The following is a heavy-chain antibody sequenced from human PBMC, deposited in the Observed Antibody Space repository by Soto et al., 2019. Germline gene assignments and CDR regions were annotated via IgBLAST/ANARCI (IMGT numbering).Heavy chain of an antibody. CDR3: ARGPGGPDGPGDY. J-gene: IGHJ4*02. D-gene: IGHD2-15*01. CDR1: GYTFTSYA. CDR2: INAGKGNR. V-gene: IGHV1-3*01. Sequence: QVQLVQSGAEVKKPGASVKVSCKASGYTFTSYAMHWVRQAPGQRREWMGWINAGKGNRKYSQKFQGRVTITRDTSASTAYMELSSLRSEDTAVYYCARGPGGPDGPGDYWGQGTLVTVSS.